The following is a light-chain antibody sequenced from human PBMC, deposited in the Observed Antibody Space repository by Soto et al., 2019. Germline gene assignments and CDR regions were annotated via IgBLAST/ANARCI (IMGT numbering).Light chain of an antibody. J-gene: IGLJ2*01. CDR2: EVS. V-gene: IGLV2-14*01. CDR3: SSYTSSSTPVV. CDR1: SSDVGGYNY. Sequence: SALTQPASVSGSPEQSITISCTGTSSDVGGYNYVSWYQQHPGKDPKLLIYEVSNRHSGVSNRLSGSKSGNTASLTISGLQAEDEADYYCSSYTSSSTPVVFGGGTKLTVL.